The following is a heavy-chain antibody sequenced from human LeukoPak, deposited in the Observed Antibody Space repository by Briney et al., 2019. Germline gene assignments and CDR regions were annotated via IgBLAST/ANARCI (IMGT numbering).Heavy chain of an antibody. CDR3: ARESFKQHRSLGRAFDI. Sequence: GASVKVSCKASGYTFTSYDINWVRQATGQGLEWMGWMNPNSGNTGYAQKFQGRVTMTRDTSISTAYMELSRLRSDDTAVYYCARESFKQHRSLGRAFDIWGQGTMVTVSS. CDR1: GYTFTSYD. D-gene: IGHD6-13*01. CDR2: MNPNSGNT. J-gene: IGHJ3*02. V-gene: IGHV1-8*01.